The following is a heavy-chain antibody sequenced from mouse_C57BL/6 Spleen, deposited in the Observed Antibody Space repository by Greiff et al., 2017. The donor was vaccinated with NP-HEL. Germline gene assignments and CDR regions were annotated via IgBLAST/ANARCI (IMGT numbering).Heavy chain of an antibody. CDR2: IDPEDGET. CDR3: ASSYSGFAY. CDR1: GFNIKDYY. J-gene: IGHJ3*01. D-gene: IGHD2-12*01. V-gene: IGHV14-2*01. Sequence: EVQLQESGAELVKPGASVKLSCTASGFNIKDYYMHWVKQRTEQGLEWIGRIDPEDGETKYAPQLQGKATITADTSSNTAYLQLSSLTSEDTAVYYCASSYSGFAYWGQGTLVTVSA.